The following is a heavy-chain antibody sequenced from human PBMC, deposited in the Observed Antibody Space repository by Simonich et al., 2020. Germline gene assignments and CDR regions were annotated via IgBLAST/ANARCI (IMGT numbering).Heavy chain of an antibody. V-gene: IGHV4-39*01. CDR3: ARHAGFAFDI. CDR2: IYYSGRT. D-gene: IGHD6-13*01. Sequence: QLQLQESGPGLVKPSETLSLTCTVSGGSISSSSYYWGWIRQPPGKGLEWIGSIYYSGRTNYTPSLKIRVTISVDTSKNQFSLKLSSVTAADTAVYYCARHAGFAFDIWGQGTMVTVSS. CDR1: GGSISSSSYY. J-gene: IGHJ3*02.